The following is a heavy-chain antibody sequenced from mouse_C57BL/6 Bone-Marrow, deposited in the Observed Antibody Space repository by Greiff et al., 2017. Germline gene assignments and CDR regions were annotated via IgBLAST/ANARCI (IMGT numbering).Heavy chain of an antibody. CDR3: TRRPYYGSSDPFAY. Sequence: VQLQQSGAELVRPGASVTLSCKASGYTFTDYEMHWVKQTPVHGLEWIGAIDPATGGTAYNQTFKGKAILTADKSSSTASLGLRSLTSEDSAVYYCTRRPYYGSSDPFAYWGQGTLVTVSA. CDR2: IDPATGGT. D-gene: IGHD1-1*01. V-gene: IGHV1-15*01. J-gene: IGHJ3*01. CDR1: GYTFTDYE.